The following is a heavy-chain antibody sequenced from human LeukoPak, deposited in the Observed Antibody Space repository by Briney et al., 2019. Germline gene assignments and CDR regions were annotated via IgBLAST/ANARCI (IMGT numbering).Heavy chain of an antibody. Sequence: SETLSLTCTVSGGSIGSDYWTWIRQPPGKGLEYIGYIYYTGGTNYNPSLKSRVTISVDTSKNQFSLRLSSVTAADTAVYYCARVKWLRFFDYWGQGTLVTVSS. D-gene: IGHD5-12*01. CDR2: IYYTGGT. J-gene: IGHJ4*02. CDR3: ARVKWLRFFDY. CDR1: GGSIGSDY. V-gene: IGHV4-59*12.